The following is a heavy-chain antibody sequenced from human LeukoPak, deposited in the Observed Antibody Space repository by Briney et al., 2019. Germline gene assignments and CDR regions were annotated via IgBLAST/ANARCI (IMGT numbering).Heavy chain of an antibody. CDR1: GFTFTTYA. CDR3: ARDRDSSSWPNFDY. J-gene: IGHJ4*02. CDR2: INTNTGNP. D-gene: IGHD6-13*01. V-gene: IGHV7-4-1*02. Sequence: ASVKVSCKASGFTFTTYAMNWVRQAPGQGLEWMGWINTNTGNPTFAQGFTGRFAFSLDTSVSTAYLQISSLKAEDTAVYYCARDRDSSSWPNFDYWGQGTLVTVSS.